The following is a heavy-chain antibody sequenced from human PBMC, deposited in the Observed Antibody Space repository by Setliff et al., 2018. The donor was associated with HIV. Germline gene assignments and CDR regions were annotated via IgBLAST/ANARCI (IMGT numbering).Heavy chain of an antibody. V-gene: IGHV4-61*02. CDR3: ARGSSWPYYFDY. J-gene: IGHJ4*02. CDR1: GGSISSGSYY. CDR2: IYTSGST. Sequence: LSLTCTVSGGSISSGSYYWSWIRQPAGKGLEWIGRIYTSGSTNYNPSLESRVTISVDTSKNQFSLKLSSVTAADTAVYYCARGSSWPYYFDYWGQGTLVTVPQ. D-gene: IGHD6-13*01.